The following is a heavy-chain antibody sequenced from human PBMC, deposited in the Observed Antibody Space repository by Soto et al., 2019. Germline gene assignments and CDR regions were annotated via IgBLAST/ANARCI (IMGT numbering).Heavy chain of an antibody. CDR3: ARNMDYYYGRGSGNGHGV. CDR1: GYTFTAYH. CDR2: INLKFGDT. V-gene: IGHV1-2*02. D-gene: IGHD3-10*02. J-gene: IGHJ6*02. Sequence: QVRLVQSGAEVKEPGDSVRVSCEASGYTFTAYHIHWLRQAPGQGLEWMRWINLKFGDTGYAQDFQGRVSMTSDMSISTVYMELSRLTSDDTAIYYCARNMDYYYGRGSGNGHGVWGQGTAVTVFS.